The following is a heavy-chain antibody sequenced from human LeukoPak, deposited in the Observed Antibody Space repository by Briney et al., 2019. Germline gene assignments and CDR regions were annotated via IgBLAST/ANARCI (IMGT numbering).Heavy chain of an antibody. J-gene: IGHJ4*02. V-gene: IGHV1-69*05. CDR1: GGTFSSYP. D-gene: IGHD3-3*02. Sequence: SSVKVSCKASGGTFSSYPISLVRQAPRQGLEWMGRIIPIFGTANYAQKFQGRVTITTDEYTSTAYMEQSTLRSEDTAVNHCARDIGFLEWLVNWGQGTLVTVSS. CDR2: IIPIFGTA. CDR3: ARDIGFLEWLVN.